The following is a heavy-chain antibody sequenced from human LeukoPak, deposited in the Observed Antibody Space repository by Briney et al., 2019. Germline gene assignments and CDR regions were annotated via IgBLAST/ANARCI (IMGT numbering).Heavy chain of an antibody. D-gene: IGHD2-8*02. Sequence: ASVKVSCKASGYTFTGYYMHWVRQAPGQGLEWMGRINPNSGGTNYAQKFQGRVTMTRDTSISTAYMELSRLRSDDTAVYYCAKQAGGGYYMDVWGKGTTVTVSS. V-gene: IGHV1-2*06. CDR1: GYTFTGYY. J-gene: IGHJ6*03. CDR3: AKQAGGGYYMDV. CDR2: INPNSGGT.